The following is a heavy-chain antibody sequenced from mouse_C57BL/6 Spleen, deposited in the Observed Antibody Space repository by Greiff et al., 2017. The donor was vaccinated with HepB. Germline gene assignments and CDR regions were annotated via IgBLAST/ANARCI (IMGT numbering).Heavy chain of an antibody. V-gene: IGHV5-17*01. Sequence: EVKLMESGGGLVKPGGSLKLSCAASGFTFSDYGMHWVRQAPEKGLEWVAYISSGSSTIYYADTVKGRFTISRDNAKNTLFLQMTSLRSDDTAMYYCAREDWDYWYFDVWGTGTTVTVSS. D-gene: IGHD4-1*01. CDR3: AREDWDYWYFDV. J-gene: IGHJ1*03. CDR1: GFTFSDYG. CDR2: ISSGSSTI.